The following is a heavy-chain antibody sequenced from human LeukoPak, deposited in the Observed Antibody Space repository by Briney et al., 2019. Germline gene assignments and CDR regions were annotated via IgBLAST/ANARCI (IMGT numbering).Heavy chain of an antibody. Sequence: SETLSLTCTVSGGSISSGSYYWSWIRQPAGKGLEWIGRIYSSGSTNYNPSLKSRVTISLDKSKNQFSLNLSSVTAADTAVYYCARSPITMIRENAFDIWGQGTMVTVSS. CDR3: ARSPITMIRENAFDI. D-gene: IGHD3-10*01. V-gene: IGHV4-61*02. CDR1: GGSISSGSYY. CDR2: IYSSGST. J-gene: IGHJ3*02.